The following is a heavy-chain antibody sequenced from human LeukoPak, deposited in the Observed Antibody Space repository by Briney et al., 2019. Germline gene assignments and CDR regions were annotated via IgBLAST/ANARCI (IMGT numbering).Heavy chain of an antibody. J-gene: IGHJ4*02. Sequence: GGSLRLSCTASGFRFSNYAMNWVRQAPGKGLEWVSVLYTGGSTYYADSVKGRFTISRDNSKNTLYLQMNSLRAEDTAVYYCANIVGATSYSPFDYWGQGTLVTVSS. CDR1: GFRFSNYA. CDR2: LYTGGST. CDR3: ANIVGATSYSPFDY. V-gene: IGHV3-66*01. D-gene: IGHD1-26*01.